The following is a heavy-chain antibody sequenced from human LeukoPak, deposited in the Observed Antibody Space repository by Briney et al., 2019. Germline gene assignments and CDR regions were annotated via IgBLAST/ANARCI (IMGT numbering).Heavy chain of an antibody. CDR3: ARESEYDSSGFDY. V-gene: IGHV3-53*01. D-gene: IGHD3-22*01. J-gene: IGHJ4*02. CDR2: IYSGGST. CDR1: GFTFSDYY. Sequence: TGGSLRLPCAASGFTFSDYYMSWVRQAPGKGLEWVSVIYSGGSTYYADSVKGRFTISRDNSKNTLYLRMNSLRAEDTAVYYCARESEYDSSGFDYWGQGTLVTVSS.